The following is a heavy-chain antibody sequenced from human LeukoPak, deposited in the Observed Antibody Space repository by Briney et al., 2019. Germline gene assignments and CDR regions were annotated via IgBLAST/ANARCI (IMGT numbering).Heavy chain of an antibody. CDR2: IYYSGST. J-gene: IGHJ4*02. V-gene: IGHV4-59*08. CDR3: ASSTGVSFDY. Sequence: PSETLSLTCTVSGGSIRNYYWSWIRQPPGKGLEWIGYIYYSGSTNYNPSLKSRVTISVDTSKSHFSLRLSSVTAADTAVYYCASSTGVSFDYWGQGTLVTASS. CDR1: GGSIRNYY. D-gene: IGHD7-27*01.